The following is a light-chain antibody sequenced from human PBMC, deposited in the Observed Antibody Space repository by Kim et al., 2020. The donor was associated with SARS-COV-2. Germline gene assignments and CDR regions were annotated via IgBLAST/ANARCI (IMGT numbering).Light chain of an antibody. CDR2: AAS. CDR3: QQKGT. J-gene: IGKJ1*01. CDR1: QTITNY. Sequence: DIQMTQSPSSLSASVGDRVTITCRASQTITNYLNWYQQKPGRAPGVLIYAASNLQSGVPSRFSGNGSGTDFTLTISSLQPEDFATYYCQQKGTFGQGTKVDIK. V-gene: IGKV1-39*01.